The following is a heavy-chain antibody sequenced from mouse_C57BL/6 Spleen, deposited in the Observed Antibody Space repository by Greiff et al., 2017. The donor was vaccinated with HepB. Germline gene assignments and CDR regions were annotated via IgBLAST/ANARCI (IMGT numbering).Heavy chain of an antibody. D-gene: IGHD1-1*01. J-gene: IGHJ4*01. CDR3: ARRYYGSYAMDY. Sequence: QVQLQQPGAELVKPGASVKLSCKASGYTFTSYWMHWVKQRPGQGLEWIGMINPNSGSTNYNEKFKSRDTLTVDKSYSTAYMQLSSLTSEDSAVYYCARRYYGSYAMDYWCQGTSVTVSS. CDR2: INPNSGST. V-gene: IGHV1-64*01. CDR1: GYTFTSYW.